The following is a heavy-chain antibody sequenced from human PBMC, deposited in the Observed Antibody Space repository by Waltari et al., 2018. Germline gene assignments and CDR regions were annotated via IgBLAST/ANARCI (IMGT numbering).Heavy chain of an antibody. D-gene: IGHD3-22*01. CDR1: GFTFSSYA. J-gene: IGHJ4*02. CDR2: IYSGGST. V-gene: IGHV3-23*03. CDR3: AKAFDSSGSDFDY. Sequence: EVQLLESGGGLVQPGGSLRLSCAASGFTFSSYAMGWVRQAPGKWLEWVSVIYSGGSTYYADSVKGRFTISRDNSKNTLYLQMNSLRAEDTAVYYCAKAFDSSGSDFDYWGQGTLVTVSS.